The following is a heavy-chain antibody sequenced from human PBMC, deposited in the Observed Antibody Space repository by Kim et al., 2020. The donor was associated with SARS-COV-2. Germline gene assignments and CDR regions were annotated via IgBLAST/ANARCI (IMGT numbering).Heavy chain of an antibody. D-gene: IGHD1-26*01. CDR2: IYSGGSST. CDR1: GFTFSNYD. Sequence: GGSLRLSCAASGFTFSNYDMSWVRQSPGKGLEWVSIIYSGGSSTYYAESVKGRFTISRDNSKNTLYLQMNSLRAEDTAVYYCAKDFSTSGSYYKGGFDYWGQGSLVIVAS. V-gene: IGHV3-23*03. CDR3: AKDFSTSGSYYKGGFDY. J-gene: IGHJ4*02.